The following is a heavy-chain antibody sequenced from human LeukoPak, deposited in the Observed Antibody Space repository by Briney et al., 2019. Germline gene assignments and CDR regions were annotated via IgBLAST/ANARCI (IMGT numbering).Heavy chain of an antibody. CDR2: ISSSGSTI. V-gene: IGHV3-48*03. J-gene: IGHJ6*02. CDR1: GFTFSSYE. CDR3: ARDRMYYYDSSGYFNYYYGMDV. D-gene: IGHD3-22*01. Sequence: PGGSLRLSCAASGFTFSSYEMNWVRQAPGKGLEWVSYISSSGSTIYYADSVKGRFTISRDNAKNSLYLQMNSLRAEDTAVYYCARDRMYYYDSSGYFNYYYGMDVWGQGTTVTVSS.